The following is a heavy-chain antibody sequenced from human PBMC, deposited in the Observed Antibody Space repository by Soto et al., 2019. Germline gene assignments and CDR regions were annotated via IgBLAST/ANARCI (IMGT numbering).Heavy chain of an antibody. CDR2: IIPIFGTA. V-gene: IGHV1-69*06. J-gene: IGHJ6*02. D-gene: IGHD3-3*01. CDR1: GGTFSSYA. Sequence: ASVKVSCKASGGTFSSYAISWVRQAPGQGLEWMGGIIPIFGTANYAQKFQGRVTITADKSTSTAYMELSSLRSEDTAVYYCARGDYDFCSGYYTDYYYVMDVWGQGTTVTVSS. CDR3: ARGDYDFCSGYYTDYYYVMDV.